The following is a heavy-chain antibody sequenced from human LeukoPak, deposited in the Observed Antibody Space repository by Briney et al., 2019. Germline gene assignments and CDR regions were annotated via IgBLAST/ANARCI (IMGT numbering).Heavy chain of an antibody. CDR2: ISGSGTIT. Sequence: GGSLRLSCVASGFTFSSSAMSWARQAPGKGLEWVSAISGSGTITDYVDSVKGRFTIFRDNTDNSLYLQMNSLRAEDTAVYYCARDTYGDGDYWGQGTLVTVTT. CDR1: GFTFSSSA. CDR3: ARDTYGDGDY. D-gene: IGHD2-8*01. V-gene: IGHV3-23*01. J-gene: IGHJ4*02.